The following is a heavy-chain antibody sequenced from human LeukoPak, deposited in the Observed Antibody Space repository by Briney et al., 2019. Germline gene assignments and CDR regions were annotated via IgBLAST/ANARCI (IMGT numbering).Heavy chain of an antibody. CDR2: IYYSGTT. V-gene: IGHV4-59*01. J-gene: IGHJ4*02. CDR3: ARDRASAGGSSY. D-gene: IGHD2-15*01. Sequence: PSETLSLTCIVSGGSISPCYWTWIRQPPGKGLEWIGYIYYSGTTNYNPSLQSRVTISVATSKNQFSLKLSSVTAADTALYYCARDRASAGGSSYWGQRTLVTVSS. CDR1: GGSISPCY.